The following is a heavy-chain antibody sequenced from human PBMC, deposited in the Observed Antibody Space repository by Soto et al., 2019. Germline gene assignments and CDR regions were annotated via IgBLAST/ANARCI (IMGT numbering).Heavy chain of an antibody. Sequence: GSLRLSCAASGFIFSTYAMHWVRQPPGKGLEWVAVISYDGNTKDYADSVKGRFTISRDNSKNTVYLQMSSLRTEDTAVYYCARPGSGYDVLTGRYFYYYHTRDVWGQGTKVTVSS. J-gene: IGHJ6*02. V-gene: IGHV3-30-3*01. CDR3: ARPGSGYDVLTGRYFYYYHTRDV. CDR1: GFIFSTYA. D-gene: IGHD3-9*01. CDR2: ISYDGNTK.